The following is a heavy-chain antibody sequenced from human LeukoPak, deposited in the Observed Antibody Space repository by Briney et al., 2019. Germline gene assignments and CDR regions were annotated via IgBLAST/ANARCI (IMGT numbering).Heavy chain of an antibody. CDR3: RAATMGYYFDY. Sequence: SETLSLTCTVSGDSISSYYWSWIRQPPGKGLEWIGYIYYSGSTNYNPSLKSRITISVDTSKNQFSLKLNSVTAADTAVYYCRAATMGYYFDYWGQGTLVTVSS. V-gene: IGHV4-59*01. CDR1: GDSISSYY. D-gene: IGHD5-12*01. J-gene: IGHJ4*02. CDR2: IYYSGST.